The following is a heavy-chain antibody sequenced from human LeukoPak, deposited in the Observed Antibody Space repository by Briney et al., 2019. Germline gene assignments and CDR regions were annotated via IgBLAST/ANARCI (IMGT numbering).Heavy chain of an antibody. CDR2: VYYSGST. Sequence: SETLSLTCTVSGGPISSGGYYWSWIRQHPGKGLEWIGNVYYSGSTYYNPSLKSRVTLSVDRSKNQFSLKLSSVTAADTAVYYCARATFGYTYGFDYWGQGTLVTVSS. J-gene: IGHJ4*02. D-gene: IGHD5-18*01. CDR3: ARATFGYTYGFDY. V-gene: IGHV4-31*03. CDR1: GGPISSGGYY.